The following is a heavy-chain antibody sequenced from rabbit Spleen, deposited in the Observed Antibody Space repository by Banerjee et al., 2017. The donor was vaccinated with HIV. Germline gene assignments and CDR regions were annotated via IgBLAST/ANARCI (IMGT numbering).Heavy chain of an antibody. J-gene: IGHJ4*01. D-gene: IGHD1-1*01. CDR2: IDPIFSTT. V-gene: IGHV1S7*01. Sequence: QLVESGGGLVQPGGSLKLSCKASGFDLSNYGVSWVRQAPGKGLDWIGYIDPIFSTTPYATWVNGRFTISSHNAQNPLYLQLNSLTAADTATYFCVRDYKFYFNLWGPGTLVTVS. CDR1: GFDLSNYG. CDR3: VRDYKFYFNL.